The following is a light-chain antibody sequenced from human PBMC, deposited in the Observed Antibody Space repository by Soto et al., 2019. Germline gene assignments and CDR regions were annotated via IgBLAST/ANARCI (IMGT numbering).Light chain of an antibody. CDR3: QAWDSEVV. CDR2: QDS. V-gene: IGLV3-1*01. Sequence: SYELTQPPSVSVSPGQTASITCSGDKLGDKYACWYQQKPGQSPVLVIYQDSKRPSGIPERFSGSNSGNTATLTISGTQAMDEADYSCQAWDSEVVFGGGTKLTVL. J-gene: IGLJ2*01. CDR1: KLGDKY.